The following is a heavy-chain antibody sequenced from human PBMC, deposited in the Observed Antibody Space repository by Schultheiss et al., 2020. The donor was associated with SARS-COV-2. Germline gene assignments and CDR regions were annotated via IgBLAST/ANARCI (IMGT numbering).Heavy chain of an antibody. J-gene: IGHJ3*02. CDR2: IYYSGST. V-gene: IGHV4-59*01. Sequence: SETLSLTCTVSVSSLLRSSFLCLRQPPGKGLEWIGYIYYSGSTNYNPSLKSRVTISVDTSKNQFSLKLSSVTAADTAVYYCARDRIYYDSSGYYSDAFDIWGQGKMVTVSS. CDR3: ARDRIYYDSSGYYSDAFDI. D-gene: IGHD3-22*01. CDR1: VSSLLRSS.